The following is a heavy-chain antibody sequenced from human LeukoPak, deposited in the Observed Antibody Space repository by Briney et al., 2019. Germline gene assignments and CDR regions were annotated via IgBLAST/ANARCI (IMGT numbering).Heavy chain of an antibody. V-gene: IGHV4-30-4*08. D-gene: IGHD4-17*01. CDR2: CYYSGST. CDR3: ARSTVTTHNNWFDP. Sequence: SETLSLTCTVSGGSISSGDYYWSWIRQPPGKGLVWIGYCYYSGSTYYTPSLQSRVTISVDTSKNQFSLKLSSVTAADTAVYYCARSTVTTHNNWFDPWGQGTPVTVSS. CDR1: GGSISSGDYY. J-gene: IGHJ5*02.